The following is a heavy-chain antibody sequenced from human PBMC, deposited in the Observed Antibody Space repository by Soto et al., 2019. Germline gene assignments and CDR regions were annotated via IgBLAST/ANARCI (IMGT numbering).Heavy chain of an antibody. CDR2: IYHSGST. CDR3: ARVPGL. J-gene: IGHJ2*01. Sequence: QLQLQESGSGLVKPSQTLSLTCAVSGGSISSGGYSWSWIRQPPGKDLEWIGYIYHSGSTYYNPSHKSRVTISVDRSKNQFSLKLSSVTAADTAVYYCARVPGLWGRGTLVTFSS. V-gene: IGHV4-30-2*01. CDR1: GGSISSGGYS.